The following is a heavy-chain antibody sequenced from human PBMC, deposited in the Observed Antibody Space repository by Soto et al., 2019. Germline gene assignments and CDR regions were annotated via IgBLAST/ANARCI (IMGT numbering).Heavy chain of an antibody. J-gene: IGHJ4*02. CDR2: ISAYNGNT. V-gene: IGHV1-18*01. D-gene: IGHD6-13*01. Sequence: GLEWMGWISAYNGNTNHAQKLQGRVTMTTDTSTSTAYMELRSLRSDDTAVYYCARDRPFYSSSWYYFDYWGQGTLVTVSS. CDR3: ARDRPFYSSSWYYFDY.